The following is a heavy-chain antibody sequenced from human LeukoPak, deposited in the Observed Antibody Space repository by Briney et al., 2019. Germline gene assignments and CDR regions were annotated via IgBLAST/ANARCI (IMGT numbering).Heavy chain of an antibody. Sequence: ASVKVSCKASGYTFTSYGISWVRQAPGQGLEWMGWISAYNGNTNYAQKLQGRVTMTTDTSTSTAYMELRSLRSDDTAVYYCAGDRDRGIAARQVDYWGQGTLVTVSS. CDR3: AGDRDRGIAARQVDY. J-gene: IGHJ4*02. CDR1: GYTFTSYG. CDR2: ISAYNGNT. V-gene: IGHV1-18*01. D-gene: IGHD6-6*01.